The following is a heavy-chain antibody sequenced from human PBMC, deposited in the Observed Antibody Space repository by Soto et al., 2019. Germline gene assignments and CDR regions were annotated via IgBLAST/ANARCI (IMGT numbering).Heavy chain of an antibody. CDR3: ARSQGSSTSLEIYYYYYYGMDV. J-gene: IGHJ6*02. V-gene: IGHV1-69*01. CDR2: IIPISGTA. CDR1: GGTFSSYA. Sequence: QVQLVQSGAEVKKPGSSVKVSCKASGGTFSSYAISWVREAPGQGLEWMGGIIPISGTANYAQKFQGRVTTTADESTSTACTELSSLRSEDTAVYYCARSQGSSTSLEIYYYYYYGMDVWGQGTTVTVSS. D-gene: IGHD2-2*01.